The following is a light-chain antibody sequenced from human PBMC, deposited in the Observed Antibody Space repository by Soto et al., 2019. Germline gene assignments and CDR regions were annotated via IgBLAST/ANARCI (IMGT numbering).Light chain of an antibody. CDR2: DAS. CDR3: QQYHTDPRT. Sequence: HAPATLSLSLMYRGNVTFRASQRISTWLAWYQQKPGKAPKVLISDASNLATGVPSRFSGSGSGTEFTLSMSSLQPDDFATYYCQQYHTDPRTFGQGTRWRS. CDR1: QRISTW. V-gene: IGKV1-5*01. J-gene: IGKJ1*01.